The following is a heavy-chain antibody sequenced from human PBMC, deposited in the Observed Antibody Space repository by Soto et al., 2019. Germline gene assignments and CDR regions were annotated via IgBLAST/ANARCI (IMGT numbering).Heavy chain of an antibody. D-gene: IGHD4-17*01. V-gene: IGHV3-11*01. CDR2: IDFDVRTI. CDR1: GFTFRDSY. CDR3: ARDYGDYEDSSFDS. J-gene: IGHJ5*01. Sequence: GGSLRLSCAASGFTFRDSYMTWMRQAPVQGLEWVAYIDFDVRTIYFVDSVKVRFTISMDNAKSSLFLQMTSLRAEDTAVYYCARDYGDYEDSSFDSWGQGTLVT.